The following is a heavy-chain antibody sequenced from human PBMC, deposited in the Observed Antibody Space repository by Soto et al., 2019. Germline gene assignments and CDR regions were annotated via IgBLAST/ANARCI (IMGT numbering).Heavy chain of an antibody. CDR1: GYTFTSYY. Sequence: ASVKVSCKASGYTFTSYYMHWVRQAPGQGLEWMGIINPSGGSTSYAQKFQGRVTMTRDTSTSTVYMELSSLRSEDTVVYYCARDRYDFWSGYFPDYYYGMDVWGQGTTVTVSS. CDR2: INPSGGST. J-gene: IGHJ6*02. D-gene: IGHD3-3*01. CDR3: ARDRYDFWSGYFPDYYYGMDV. V-gene: IGHV1-46*01.